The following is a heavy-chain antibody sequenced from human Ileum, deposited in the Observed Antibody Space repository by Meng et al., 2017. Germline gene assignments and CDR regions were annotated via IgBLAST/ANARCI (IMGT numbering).Heavy chain of an antibody. D-gene: IGHD1-1*01. V-gene: IGHV3-21*01. CDR2: ISSSSYI. CDR3: ARERQDNRWFDP. J-gene: IGHJ5*02. CDR1: GFTFSSYS. Sequence: EVQLVESGGDLFKPGGSLRLPCAASGFTFSSYSMNWVRQAPGKGLEWVSSISSSSYIYYADSLKGRFTISRDNAKNSLYLQMNSLGAEDTAVYYCARERQDNRWFDPWGQGTLVTVSS.